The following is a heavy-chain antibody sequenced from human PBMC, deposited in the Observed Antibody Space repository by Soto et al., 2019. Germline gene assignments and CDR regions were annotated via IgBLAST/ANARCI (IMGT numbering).Heavy chain of an antibody. CDR3: ARAYDSSGYFDY. V-gene: IGHV1-46*01. D-gene: IGHD3-22*01. CDR2: INPSGGMT. Sequence: QVQLVQSGAEVKRPGASVKVSCKTSGYSFPDFYLHWVRQAPGQGLEWMGIINPSGGMTTYAQRLQGRVAITRDTSTSTVYMELSSLRSEDTAVYYCARAYDSSGYFDYWGQGTLVIVSS. J-gene: IGHJ4*02. CDR1: GYSFPDFY.